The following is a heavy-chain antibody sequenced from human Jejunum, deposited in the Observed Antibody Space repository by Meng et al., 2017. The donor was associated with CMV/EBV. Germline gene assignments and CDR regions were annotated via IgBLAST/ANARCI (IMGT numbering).Heavy chain of an antibody. CDR3: ARGPSIGVRGVFYFDY. J-gene: IGHJ4*02. V-gene: IGHV1-2*02. Sequence: QGQLVQSGAEVKKPGASVQVSCKASGYTFTAYYMHWVRQAPGQGLEWMGWINPNTGGTNFAQKFQGRVTMARDTSITTAYMELSGLRSDDTAVYYCARGPSIGVRGVFYFDYWGQGTLVTVSS. D-gene: IGHD3-10*01. CDR2: INPNTGGT. CDR1: GYTFTAYY.